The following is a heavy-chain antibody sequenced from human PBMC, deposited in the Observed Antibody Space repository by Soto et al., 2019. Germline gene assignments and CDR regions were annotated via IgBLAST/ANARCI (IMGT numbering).Heavy chain of an antibody. J-gene: IGHJ6*01. CDR1: VLILNTYS. CDR2: INPDGSIA. CDR3: ARARYFYGMEV. V-gene: IGHV3-74*01. Sequence: GGSLRLSCASSVLILNTYSLYCVRQAPGKGLVWVSRINPDGSIASFADSVKGRFTVSRDNAKNTVDLQMSSLRAEDTAVYYCARARYFYGMEVWGQGTTVIVSS.